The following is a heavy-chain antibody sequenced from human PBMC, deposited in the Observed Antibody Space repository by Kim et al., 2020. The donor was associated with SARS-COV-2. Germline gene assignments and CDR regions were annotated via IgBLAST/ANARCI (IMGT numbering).Heavy chain of an antibody. Sequence: GGSLRLSCAASGFTFSSYGMHWVRQAPGKGLEWVAVISYDGSNKYYADSVKGRFTISRDNSKNTLYLQMNSLRAEDTAVYYCAKDGSSMYWGQGTLVTVSS. D-gene: IGHD1-26*01. CDR3: AKDGSSMY. J-gene: IGHJ4*02. CDR2: ISYDGSNK. CDR1: GFTFSSYG. V-gene: IGHV3-30*18.